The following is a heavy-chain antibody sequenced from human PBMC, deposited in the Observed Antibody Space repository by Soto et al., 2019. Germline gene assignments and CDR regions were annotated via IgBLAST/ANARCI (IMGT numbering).Heavy chain of an antibody. Sequence: PSETLSLTCTVSGGSISSYYWSWIRQPPGEGLEWIGSIYYSGNTNYNPSLKSRVTISADTSKNEFSLRLRSVTTADTAVYYCARGQFNILTGYYIDFWGQGTLVTVSS. CDR2: IYYSGNT. V-gene: IGHV4-59*12. CDR3: ARGQFNILTGYYIDF. D-gene: IGHD3-9*01. CDR1: GGSISSYY. J-gene: IGHJ4*02.